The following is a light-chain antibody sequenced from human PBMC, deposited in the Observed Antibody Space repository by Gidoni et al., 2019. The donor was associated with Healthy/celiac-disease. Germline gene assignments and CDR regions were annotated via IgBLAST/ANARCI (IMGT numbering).Light chain of an antibody. CDR3: QQYGSSSGFT. J-gene: IGKJ3*01. V-gene: IGKV3-20*01. CDR1: QSVSSSY. Sequence: ELVFTQSPGTLSLSPGESATLSCRASQSVSSSYLAWYQQKPGQAPRLLIYGASSRATGIPDRFSGSGSGTDFTLTISRLEPEDFAVYYCQQYGSSSGFTFGPGTKVEIK. CDR2: GAS.